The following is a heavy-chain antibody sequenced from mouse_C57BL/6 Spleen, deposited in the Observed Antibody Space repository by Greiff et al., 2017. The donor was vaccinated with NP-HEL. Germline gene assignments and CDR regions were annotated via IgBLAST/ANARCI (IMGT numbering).Heavy chain of an antibody. Sequence: DVHLVESGAELVKPGASVKLSCTASGFNIKDYYMHWVKQRTEQGLEWIGRIDPEDGETKYAPKFPGKATITADTSSNTAYLQLSSLTSEDTAVYYCAREGVVPYWGQGTTLTVSS. D-gene: IGHD1-1*01. J-gene: IGHJ2*01. CDR2: IDPEDGET. CDR1: GFNIKDYY. CDR3: AREGVVPY. V-gene: IGHV14-2*01.